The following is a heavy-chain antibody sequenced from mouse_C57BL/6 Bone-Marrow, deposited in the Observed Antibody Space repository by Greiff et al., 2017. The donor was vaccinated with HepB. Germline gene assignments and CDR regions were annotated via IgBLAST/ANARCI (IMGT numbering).Heavy chain of an antibody. J-gene: IGHJ4*01. CDR2: IYPGNSDT. V-gene: IGHV1-5*01. Sequence: VQLQQSGTVLARPGASVKMSCKTSGYTFTSYWMHWVKQRPGQGLEWIGAIYPGNSDTSYNQKFKGKAKLTAVTSASTAYMELSSLTKEDSAVYYCTRGEGTTVVATDAMDYWGQGTSVTVSS. CDR1: GYTFTSYW. CDR3: TRGEGTTVVATDAMDY. D-gene: IGHD1-1*01.